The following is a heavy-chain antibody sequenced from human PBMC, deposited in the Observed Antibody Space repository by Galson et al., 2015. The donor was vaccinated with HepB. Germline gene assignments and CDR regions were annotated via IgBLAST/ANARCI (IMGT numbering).Heavy chain of an antibody. CDR3: AMPTYSGSYEEYFQH. Sequence: SLRLSCAASGFTFSSYAMHWVRQTPDKGLEWVAFIRFDGSNKYYADSVKGRFTISRDNSKNTLYLQMNSLRAEDTAVYYCAMPTYSGSYEEYFQHWCQGTLVTVSS. CDR1: GFTFSSYA. D-gene: IGHD1-26*01. CDR2: IRFDGSNK. J-gene: IGHJ1*01. V-gene: IGHV3-30*02.